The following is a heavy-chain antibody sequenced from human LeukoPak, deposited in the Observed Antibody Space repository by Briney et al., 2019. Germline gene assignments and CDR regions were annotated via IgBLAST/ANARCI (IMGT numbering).Heavy chain of an antibody. V-gene: IGHV3-30*03. Sequence: PGGSLRLSCAASGFTFSSYGMHWVRQAPGKGLEWVAVISYDGSYKHDADSVKGRFTISRDNSKNTLYLQMNSLRAEDTAVYYCARGRAIGGSGRYEGIDYWGQGTLVTVSS. CDR3: ARGRAIGGSGRYEGIDY. J-gene: IGHJ4*02. CDR2: ISYDGSYK. CDR1: GFTFSSYG. D-gene: IGHD6-19*01.